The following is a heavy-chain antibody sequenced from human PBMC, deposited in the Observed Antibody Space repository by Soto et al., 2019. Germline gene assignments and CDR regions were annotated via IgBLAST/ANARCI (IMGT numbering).Heavy chain of an antibody. Sequence: QVQLQESGPGLVKPSQTLSLTCTVSGGSISSADYYWSWIRQPPGKGLEWIGYFHSSGATYKDPSLKRRVTISVAPSKTQISLKLDSVTAADTAVYYCASIWFGDFDYWGHGTLVTVSS. D-gene: IGHD3-10*01. CDR1: GGSISSADYY. V-gene: IGHV4-30-4*01. J-gene: IGHJ4*01. CDR2: FHSSGAT. CDR3: ASIWFGDFDY.